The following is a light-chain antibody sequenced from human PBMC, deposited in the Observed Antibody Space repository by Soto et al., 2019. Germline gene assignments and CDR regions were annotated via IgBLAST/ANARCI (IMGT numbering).Light chain of an antibody. CDR3: QQRSNWPPWT. V-gene: IGKV3-11*01. CDR1: QSVSSY. J-gene: IGKJ1*01. CDR2: DAS. Sequence: EIVLTQSPATLSLSPGERATLSCRASQSVSSYLAWYQQKPGQAPRLLIYDASNRATGIPARFSGSGSGTDSTLTISSLDPEHFAVYYCQQRSNWPPWTFGQGSKVEIK.